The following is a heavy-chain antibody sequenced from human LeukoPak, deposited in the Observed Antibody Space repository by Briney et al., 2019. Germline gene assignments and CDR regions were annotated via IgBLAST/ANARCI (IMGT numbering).Heavy chain of an antibody. Sequence: SETLSLTCTVSGGSISGHYWSWIRQPPGKGLEWIGEIYHSGSTNYNPSLKSRVTISVDKSKNQFSLKLSSVTAADTAVYYCARVGSYWYYFDYWGQGTLVTVSS. D-gene: IGHD1-26*01. CDR1: GGSISGHY. V-gene: IGHV4-59*11. CDR2: IYHSGST. CDR3: ARVGSYWYYFDY. J-gene: IGHJ4*02.